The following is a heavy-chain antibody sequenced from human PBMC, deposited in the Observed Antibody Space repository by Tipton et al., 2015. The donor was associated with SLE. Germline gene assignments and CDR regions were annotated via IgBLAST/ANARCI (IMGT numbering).Heavy chain of an antibody. D-gene: IGHD3-16*01. CDR1: GGSISSGSYY. J-gene: IGHJ2*01. V-gene: IGHV4-61*02. CDR3: ASGGILWYFDL. CDR2: IYTSGST. Sequence: TLSLTCTVSGGSISSGSYYWSWIRQPAGKGLEWIGRIYTSGSTNYNPSPKSRVTISVDTSTNQFSLKLSSVTAADTAVYYCASGGILWYFDLWGRGTLVTVSS.